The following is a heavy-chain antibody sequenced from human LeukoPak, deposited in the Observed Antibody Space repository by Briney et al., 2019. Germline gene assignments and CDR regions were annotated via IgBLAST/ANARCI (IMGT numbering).Heavy chain of an antibody. D-gene: IGHD3-22*01. Sequence: KTGGSLRLSCAASGFTFSSYSMNWVRQAPGKGLEWVSSISSSSSYIYYADSVKGRFTISRDNAKNPLYLQMNSLRAEDTAVYYCARADYDSSGYPDYWGQGTLVTVSP. CDR3: ARADYDSSGYPDY. J-gene: IGHJ4*02. V-gene: IGHV3-21*01. CDR2: ISSSSSYI. CDR1: GFTFSSYS.